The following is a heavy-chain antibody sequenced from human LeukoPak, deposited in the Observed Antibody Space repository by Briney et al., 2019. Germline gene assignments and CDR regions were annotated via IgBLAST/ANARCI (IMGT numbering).Heavy chain of an antibody. Sequence: SETLSLTCTVSGGSISSSSYYWGWIRQPPGKGLEWIGSIYYSGSTYYNPSLKSRVTISVDTSKNQFSLKLSSVTAADTAVYYCALYSLPSPLTGPNDAFDIWGQGTMVTVSS. CDR1: GGSISSSSYY. CDR3: ALYSLPSPLTGPNDAFDI. CDR2: IYYSGST. J-gene: IGHJ3*02. D-gene: IGHD1-14*01. V-gene: IGHV4-39*01.